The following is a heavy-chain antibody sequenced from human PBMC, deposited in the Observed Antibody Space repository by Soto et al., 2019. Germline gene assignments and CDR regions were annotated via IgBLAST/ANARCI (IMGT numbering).Heavy chain of an antibody. V-gene: IGHV4-31*03. Sequence: PSETLSLTCTVSGGTISSGGYYWSWNRQHTGKGREWIGYIYYSGSTYYNPSLKSRVTRSVDTSKNQFSLKLSSVTAADTAVYYCASSGIAVAGPRGYYYGMDVWGQGTTVTVS. J-gene: IGHJ6*02. CDR2: IYYSGST. CDR1: GGTISSGGYY. D-gene: IGHD6-19*01. CDR3: ASSGIAVAGPRGYYYGMDV.